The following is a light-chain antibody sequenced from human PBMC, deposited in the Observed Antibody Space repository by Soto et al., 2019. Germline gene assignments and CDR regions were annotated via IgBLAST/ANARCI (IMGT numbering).Light chain of an antibody. Sequence: GLRQSPDPLSFSTGARAPLSCRARQSFSSTYLAWYQQKPGQAPRLLIYGASSRATGIPDRFSGGGSGSDFSLTISRLDPEDLAVYYCQQDSISPITVGQGTRLEIK. CDR1: QSFSSTY. V-gene: IGKV3-20*01. J-gene: IGKJ5*01. CDR2: GAS. CDR3: QQDSISPIT.